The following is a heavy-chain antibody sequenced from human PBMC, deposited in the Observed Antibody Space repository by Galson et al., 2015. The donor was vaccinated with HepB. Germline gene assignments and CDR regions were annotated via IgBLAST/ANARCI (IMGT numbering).Heavy chain of an antibody. V-gene: IGHV1-69*01. CDR3: ARANLPYCGGDCYSWEFDY. Sequence: GGTFSSYAISWVRQAPGQGLEWMGGIIPIFGTANYAQKFQGRVTITADESTSTAYMELSSLRSEDTAVYYCARANLPYCGGDCYSWEFDYWGQGTLVTVSS. D-gene: IGHD2-21*02. CDR2: IIPIFGTA. CDR1: GGTFSSYA. J-gene: IGHJ4*02.